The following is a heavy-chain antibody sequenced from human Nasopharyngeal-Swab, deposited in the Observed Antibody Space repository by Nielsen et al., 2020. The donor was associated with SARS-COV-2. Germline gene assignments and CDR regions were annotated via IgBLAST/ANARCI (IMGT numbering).Heavy chain of an antibody. CDR3: ARGQDAYYYMDV. J-gene: IGHJ6*03. CDR1: GGSICSSSYY. Sequence: SETLSLTCTVSGGSICSSSYYWGWIRQPPGKGLEWIGSIYYSGSTYYNPSLKSRVAISAGTSNIQFSLKLNSVTAADTAVYYCARGQDAYYYMDVWGEGTTVTVSS. D-gene: IGHD2-15*01. V-gene: IGHV4-39*07. CDR2: IYYSGST.